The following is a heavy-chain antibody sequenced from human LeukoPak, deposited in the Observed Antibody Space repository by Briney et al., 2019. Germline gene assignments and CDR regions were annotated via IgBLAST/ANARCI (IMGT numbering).Heavy chain of an antibody. CDR2: ISYDGSNK. Sequence: GRSLRLSCGASGFIFRNYWMNWVRQAPGKGLEWVAVISYDGSNKYYADSVKGRFTISRDNSKNTLYLQMNSLRAEDTAVYYCARDRVSYYSKSTFDYWGQGTQVTVSS. D-gene: IGHD3-10*01. CDR1: GFIFRNYW. J-gene: IGHJ4*02. CDR3: ARDRVSYYSKSTFDY. V-gene: IGHV3-30-3*01.